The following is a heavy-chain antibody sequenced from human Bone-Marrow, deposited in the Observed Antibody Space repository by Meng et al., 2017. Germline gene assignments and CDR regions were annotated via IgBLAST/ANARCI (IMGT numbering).Heavy chain of an antibody. J-gene: IGHJ6*02. CDR3: ARDRLRTSFYYYYGMDV. D-gene: IGHD3-16*01. CDR2: ISSSSSYI. V-gene: IGHV3-21*01. Sequence: LTGAASGFTFSSYSMNWVRQAPGKGLEWVSSISSSSSYIYYADSVKGRFTISRDNAKNSLYLQMNSLRAEDTAVYYCARDRLRTSFYYYYGMDVWGQGTTVTVSS. CDR1: GFTFSSYS.